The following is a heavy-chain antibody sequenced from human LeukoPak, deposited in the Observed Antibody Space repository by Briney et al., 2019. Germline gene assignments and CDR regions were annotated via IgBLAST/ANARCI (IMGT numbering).Heavy chain of an antibody. D-gene: IGHD4-17*01. CDR2: IYHSGST. Sequence: SSETLSLTCTVSGYSISSGYYWGWIRQPPGKGLEWIGSIYHSGSTYYNPSLKSRVTMSVDTSKNQFSLKLSSVTAADTAVYYCARDTSMDYGGFNWGQGTLVTVSS. V-gene: IGHV4-38-2*02. CDR1: GYSISSGYY. J-gene: IGHJ4*02. CDR3: ARDTSMDYGGFN.